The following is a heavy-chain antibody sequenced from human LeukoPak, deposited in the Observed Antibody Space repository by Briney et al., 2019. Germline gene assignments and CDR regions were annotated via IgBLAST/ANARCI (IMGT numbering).Heavy chain of an antibody. CDR3: AMGYSGYSNFDY. CDR1: GFTFSSYA. V-gene: IGHV3-30-3*01. CDR2: ISYDGSNK. J-gene: IGHJ4*02. Sequence: GGSLRLSCAASGFTFSSYAMHWVRQAPGKGLEWVAVISYDGSNKYYADSVKGRFTISRDNSKNTLYLQMNSLRAEDTAVYYCAMGYSGYSNFDYWGQGTLVTVSS. D-gene: IGHD5-12*01.